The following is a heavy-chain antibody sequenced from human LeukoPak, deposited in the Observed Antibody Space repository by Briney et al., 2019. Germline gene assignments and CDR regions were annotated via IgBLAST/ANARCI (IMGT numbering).Heavy chain of an antibody. D-gene: IGHD3-22*01. J-gene: IGHJ3*02. V-gene: IGHV3-43*02. Sequence: PGGSLRLSCAASGFTFDDYAMHWVRQAPGKGLERVSLISGDGGSTYYADSVKGRFTISRDNSKNSLYLQMNSLRTEDTALYYCAKTLHYYDSSGYYYVRAFDIWGQGTMVTVSS. CDR3: AKTLHYYDSSGYYYVRAFDI. CDR2: ISGDGGST. CDR1: GFTFDDYA.